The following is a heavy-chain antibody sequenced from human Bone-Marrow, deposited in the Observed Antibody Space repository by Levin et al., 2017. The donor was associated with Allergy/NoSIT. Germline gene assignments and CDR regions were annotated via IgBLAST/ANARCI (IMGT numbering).Heavy chain of an antibody. D-gene: IGHD1-1*01. CDR1: GFTFSSYW. Sequence: AGGSLRLSCAASGFTFSSYWMHWVRQAPGEGLVWVSRIKGDGTTTIYADSVEGRFTISRDNAKNTLYLQMNTLRAEDTGVYYCVRDLSAQNWLPGYWGQGTLVTVSS. CDR3: VRDLSAQNWLPGY. V-gene: IGHV3-74*01. J-gene: IGHJ4*02. CDR2: IKGDGTTT.